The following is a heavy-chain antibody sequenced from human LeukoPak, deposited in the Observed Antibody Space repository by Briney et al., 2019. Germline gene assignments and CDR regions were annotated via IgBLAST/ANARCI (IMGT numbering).Heavy chain of an antibody. CDR2: IYYSGST. Sequence: SETLSLTCTVSGGSISSYYWSWIRQPPGKGLEWIGYIYYSGSTNHNPSLKSRVTISVDTSKNQFSLKLSSVTAADTAVYYCARGPRYNWNYGWYMDVWGKGTTVTVSS. D-gene: IGHD1-7*01. V-gene: IGHV4-59*01. CDR3: ARGPRYNWNYGWYMDV. J-gene: IGHJ6*03. CDR1: GGSISSYY.